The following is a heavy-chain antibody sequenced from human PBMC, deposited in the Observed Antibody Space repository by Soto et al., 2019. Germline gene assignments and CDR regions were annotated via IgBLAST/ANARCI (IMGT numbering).Heavy chain of an antibody. V-gene: IGHV3-23*01. D-gene: IGHD3-10*01. CDR2: ISGSGGST. CDR3: AKASGWFGEFAY. J-gene: IGHJ4*02. Sequence: EVQLLESGGGLVQPGGSLRLSCAASGFTFSSYAMSWVRQAPGKGLEWVSAISGSGGSTYYADSVKGRFTISRDNSKNTLYLQLNSLRAEDTAVYYCAKASGWFGEFAYWGQGTLVTVSS. CDR1: GFTFSSYA.